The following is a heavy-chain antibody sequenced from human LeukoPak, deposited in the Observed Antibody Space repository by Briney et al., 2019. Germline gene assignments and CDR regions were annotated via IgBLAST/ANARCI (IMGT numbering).Heavy chain of an antibody. CDR3: ARVDCSTTRCAFDS. Sequence: SETLSLTCTVSGGSISSHYWSWIRQPAGKGLEWIGRIYDGGRTSYNPSLKSRVAMSVDTSKDQFSLKVNSVTAADTAVYFCARVDCSTTRCAFDSWGQGTLVTVSS. CDR2: IYDGGRT. J-gene: IGHJ4*02. D-gene: IGHD2-2*01. V-gene: IGHV4-4*07. CDR1: GGSISSHY.